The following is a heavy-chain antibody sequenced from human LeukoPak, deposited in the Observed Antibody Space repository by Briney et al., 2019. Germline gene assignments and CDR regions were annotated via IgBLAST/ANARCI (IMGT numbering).Heavy chain of an antibody. Sequence: GGSLRLSCAASGFTFSSYGMHWVRQAPGKGLEWVAVISYDGSNKYYADSVKGRFTISRDNSKNTLYLQMNSLRAEDTAVYYCAKDQQWLSHDYYMDVWGKGTTVTVSS. CDR3: AKDQQWLSHDYYMDV. D-gene: IGHD6-19*01. CDR2: ISYDGSNK. V-gene: IGHV3-30*18. CDR1: GFTFSSYG. J-gene: IGHJ6*03.